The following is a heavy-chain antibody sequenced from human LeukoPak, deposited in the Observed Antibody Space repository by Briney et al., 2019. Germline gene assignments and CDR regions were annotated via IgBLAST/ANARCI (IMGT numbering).Heavy chain of an antibody. V-gene: IGHV3-7*01. Sequence: GGSLRLSCAASGFTLSSYWMTWVRQAPGKGLEWVSNINRDGSVIHYMDSVKGRFTISRDNAKNSLYLQMNSLRAEDTAVYYCARDFSPYCGGDCYFDAFDIWGQGIVVTVSS. J-gene: IGHJ3*02. CDR3: ARDFSPYCGGDCYFDAFDI. D-gene: IGHD2-21*01. CDR2: INRDGSVI. CDR1: GFTLSSYW.